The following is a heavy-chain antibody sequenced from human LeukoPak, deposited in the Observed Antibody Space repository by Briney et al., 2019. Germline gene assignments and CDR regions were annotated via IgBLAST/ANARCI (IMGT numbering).Heavy chain of an antibody. CDR1: GGSFSGYY. J-gene: IGHJ5*02. Sequence: PSETLSLTCAVYGGSFSGYYWSWIRQPPGKGLEWIGEINHSGSTNYNPSLKSRVTISVDTSKNQFSLNLSSATAADTAVYYCARDENGYVWGSFRAWGQGTLVTVSS. CDR3: ARDENGYVWGSFRA. CDR2: INHSGST. V-gene: IGHV4-34*01. D-gene: IGHD3-16*02.